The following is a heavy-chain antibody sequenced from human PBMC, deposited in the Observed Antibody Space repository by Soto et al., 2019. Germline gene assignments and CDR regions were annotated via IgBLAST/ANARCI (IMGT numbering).Heavy chain of an antibody. CDR2: IYPGDSDT. D-gene: IGHD4-4*01. J-gene: IGHJ6*02. CDR1: GYSFTSYW. V-gene: IGHV5-51*01. CDR3: ARHRMTTVTDYYYYGMDV. Sequence: GESLKISCKGSGYSFTSYWIGWVRQMPGKGLEWMGIIYPGDSDTRYSPSFQGQVTISADKSISTAYLQWSSLKASDTAMYYCARHRMTTVTDYYYYGMDVWGQGTTVTV.